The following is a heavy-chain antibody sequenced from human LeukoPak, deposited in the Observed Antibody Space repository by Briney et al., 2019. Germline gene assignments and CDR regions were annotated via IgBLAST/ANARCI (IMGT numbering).Heavy chain of an antibody. Sequence: GASVKVSCKASGYTFTNFAINWVRQAPGQGPEWMGWINTITGNPTYAQGFTGRFVFSLDTSVSTAYLQISSLKAEDTAVYYCARVQGNYDSSDYAYDFWGQGTLVTVSS. CDR2: INTITGNP. CDR3: ARVQGNYDSSDYAYDF. V-gene: IGHV7-4-1*02. J-gene: IGHJ4*02. CDR1: GYTFTNFA. D-gene: IGHD3-22*01.